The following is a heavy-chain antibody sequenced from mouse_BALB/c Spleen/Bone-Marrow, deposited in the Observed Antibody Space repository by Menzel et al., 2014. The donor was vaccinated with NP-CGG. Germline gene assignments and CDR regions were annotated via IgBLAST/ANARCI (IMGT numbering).Heavy chain of an antibody. CDR1: GFTFSSFG. Sequence: EVMLVESGGGLVQPGGSRKLSCAASGFTFSSFGMHWVRQTPEKGLEWVAYISSGSSTIYYADTVKGRSTISRDNPKNTLFLQVTSLRSEDTAMYYCTRGGNWDDFDYWGQGTTLTVSS. D-gene: IGHD4-1*01. J-gene: IGHJ2*01. CDR2: ISSGSSTI. V-gene: IGHV5-17*02. CDR3: TRGGNWDDFDY.